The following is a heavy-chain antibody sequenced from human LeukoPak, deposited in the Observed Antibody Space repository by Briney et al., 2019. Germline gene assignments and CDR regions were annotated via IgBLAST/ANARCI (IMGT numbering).Heavy chain of an antibody. D-gene: IGHD5-18*01. Sequence: ASAKVSCKASGYTFTSYAISWVRQAPGQGLEWMGWISGYNGNTKYAQKVQGRVTMTTDTSTSTAYMELRSLRSDDTAVYYCARGYSYGSDYYYGMDVWGQGTTVTVSS. CDR2: ISGYNGNT. CDR3: ARGYSYGSDYYYGMDV. J-gene: IGHJ6*02. CDR1: GYTFTSYA. V-gene: IGHV1-18*01.